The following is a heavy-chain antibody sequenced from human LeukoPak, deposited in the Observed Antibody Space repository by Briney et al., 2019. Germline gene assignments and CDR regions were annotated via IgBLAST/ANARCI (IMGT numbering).Heavy chain of an antibody. V-gene: IGHV3-23*01. Sequence: GGSLRLSCAASGFTFSSYAMSWVRQAPGKGLEWVSAISGSGGSTYYADSVKGRFTISRDNSKNTLYPQMNSLRAEDTAVYYCAKDDTVPMYYFDYWGQGTLVTVSS. D-gene: IGHD4-17*01. CDR1: GFTFSSYA. CDR3: AKDDTVPMYYFDY. CDR2: ISGSGGST. J-gene: IGHJ4*02.